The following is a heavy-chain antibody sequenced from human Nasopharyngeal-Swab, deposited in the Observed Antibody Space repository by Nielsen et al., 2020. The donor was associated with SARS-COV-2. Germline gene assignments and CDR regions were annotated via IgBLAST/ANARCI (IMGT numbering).Heavy chain of an antibody. Sequence: LKISCAASGFTFSSYEMNWVRQAPGKGLEWVSYISSSGSTIYYADSVKGRFTISRDNAKNSLYLQMNSLRAEDTAVYYCARVGRDGYNWHYGMDVWGQGTTVTVSS. D-gene: IGHD5-24*01. CDR1: GFTFSSYE. J-gene: IGHJ6*02. CDR2: ISSSGSTI. CDR3: ARVGRDGYNWHYGMDV. V-gene: IGHV3-48*03.